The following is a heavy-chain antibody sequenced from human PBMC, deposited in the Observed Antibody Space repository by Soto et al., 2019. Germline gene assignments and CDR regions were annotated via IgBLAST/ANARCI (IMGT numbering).Heavy chain of an antibody. CDR3: ARSGEAYCGGECYFDY. Sequence: QVQLVQSGAEVKKPGSSVKVSCKASGGTFSSYAISWVRQAPGQGLEWMGGIIPIFGTANYAQKFQGRVTSTADESTSTAYMELSSLRSEDTAVYYCARSGEAYCGGECYFDYWGQGTLVTVSS. D-gene: IGHD2-21*01. CDR1: GGTFSSYA. V-gene: IGHV1-69*01. CDR2: IIPIFGTA. J-gene: IGHJ4*02.